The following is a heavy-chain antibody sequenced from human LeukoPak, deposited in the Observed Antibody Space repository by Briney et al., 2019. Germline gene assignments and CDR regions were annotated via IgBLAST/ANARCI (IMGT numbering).Heavy chain of an antibody. CDR1: GYTFTTYV. V-gene: IGHV1-18*01. D-gene: IGHD6-13*01. J-gene: IGHJ5*02. CDR2: ISAYNGKT. CDR3: ASRSGYSSSWYWFDP. Sequence: GASVRVSCKASGYTFTTYVITWVRQAPGQGLEWMGWISAYNGKTNYAKKIQGRVTMTTHTSTSTAYIELRSLRSDDTAVYYCASRSGYSSSWYWFDPWGQGTLVTVSS.